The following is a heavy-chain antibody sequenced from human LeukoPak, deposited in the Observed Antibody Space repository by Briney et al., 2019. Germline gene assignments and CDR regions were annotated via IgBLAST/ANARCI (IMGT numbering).Heavy chain of an antibody. V-gene: IGHV3-74*01. CDR3: ARYNWNSAPFDY. J-gene: IGHJ4*02. CDR1: DFTFTSYA. CDR2: INSDGSST. Sequence: GGSLRLSCAASDFTFTSYAMSWVRQAPGKGLVWASRINSDGSSTSYADSVKGRFTISRDNAKNTLYLQMNSLRAEDTAVYYCARYNWNSAPFDYWGQGTLVTVSS. D-gene: IGHD1-7*01.